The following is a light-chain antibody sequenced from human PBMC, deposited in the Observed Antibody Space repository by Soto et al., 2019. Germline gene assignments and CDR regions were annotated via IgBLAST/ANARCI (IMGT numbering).Light chain of an antibody. CDR1: QGIYTY. V-gene: IGKV1-27*01. CDR2: AAS. Sequence: DIQMTQSPSSLSASVGDRVTITCRASQGIYTYLAWYQQKPGQVPKLLIYAASTFQTGVPSRFSGSGSGTDFTLTISSLQPEDVATYFCQKHTRAAFTFGTGTKVDIK. J-gene: IGKJ3*01. CDR3: QKHTRAAFT.